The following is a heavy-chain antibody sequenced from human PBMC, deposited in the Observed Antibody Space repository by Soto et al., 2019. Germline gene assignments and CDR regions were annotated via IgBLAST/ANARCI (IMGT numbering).Heavy chain of an antibody. J-gene: IGHJ5*02. V-gene: IGHV3-33*01. D-gene: IGHD2-21*02. CDR2: IWYDGSNK. Sequence: QVQLVESGGGVVQPGRSLRLSCAASGFSFSIYGMHWVRQAPGKGLEWVALIWYDGSNKYYVDSVKGRFTISRDNSKNTLYLQMNGLRDEETAVYYCARDGNSDCGSGWFEPWSQGTLVNVSS. CDR1: GFSFSIYG. CDR3: ARDGNSDCGSGWFEP.